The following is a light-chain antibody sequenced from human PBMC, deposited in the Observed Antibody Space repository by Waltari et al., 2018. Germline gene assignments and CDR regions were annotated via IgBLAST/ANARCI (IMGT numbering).Light chain of an antibody. CDR2: SVS. CDR1: QSPLHSNGNIY. J-gene: IGKJ4*01. CDR3: MNAVQTLT. Sequence: DIVMIQSPVSLPVSPGEPASISCRSSQSPLHSNGNIYLYWYVQKPGQSPQRLIYSVSNRASGVPDSFSGSGSGTDFTLKISRVDAEDVGVYYCMNAVQTLTFGGGTKVEIK. V-gene: IGKV2-28*01.